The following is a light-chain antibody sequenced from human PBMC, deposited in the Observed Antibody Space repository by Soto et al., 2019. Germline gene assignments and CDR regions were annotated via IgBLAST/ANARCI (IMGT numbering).Light chain of an antibody. Sequence: QSALTQPASVSGSPGQSITISCTGISSDGDDYKDVSWYQQHPGKAPKLMIYEVTYRPSGVSNRFSGSKSGNTASLTISGLQAEDEADYYCSSYTSTSTVFGTGPKLTVL. CDR1: SSDGDDYKD. CDR2: EVT. J-gene: IGLJ1*01. V-gene: IGLV2-14*01. CDR3: SSYTSTSTV.